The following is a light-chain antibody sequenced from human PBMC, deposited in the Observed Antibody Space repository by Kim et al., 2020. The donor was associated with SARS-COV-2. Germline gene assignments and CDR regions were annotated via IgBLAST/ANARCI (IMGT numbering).Light chain of an antibody. CDR3: QQHNGY. V-gene: IGKV1-5*01. CDR1: QSITSG. CDR2: LVS. Sequence: DIQMTQSPSTLSASVGDTVTITCRASQSITSGLAWYQQKPGKAPKLLIYLVSNLDYGVPSRFSGSGSETQFTLTISSLQPDDFATYYCQQHNGYFGGGTKVDIK. J-gene: IGKJ4*01.